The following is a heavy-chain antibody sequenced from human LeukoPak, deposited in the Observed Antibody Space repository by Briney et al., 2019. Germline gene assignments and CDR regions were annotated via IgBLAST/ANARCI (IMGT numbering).Heavy chain of an antibody. D-gene: IGHD1-26*01. CDR2: IRSKANNYAT. V-gene: IGHV3-73*01. CDR3: FPGWDFYY. J-gene: IGHJ4*02. CDR1: GFTSRGFA. Sequence: PGGSPRPSPAVPGFTSRGFAMDGGRQASGKGLEWVGRIRSKANNYATAYPASVKGKFTISSDDSTNTAYLQMNSLKTEDTAQYYSFPGWDFYYLGQGTLVTVSS.